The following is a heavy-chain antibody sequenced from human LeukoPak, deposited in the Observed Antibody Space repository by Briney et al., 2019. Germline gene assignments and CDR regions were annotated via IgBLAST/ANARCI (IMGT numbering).Heavy chain of an antibody. J-gene: IGHJ6*02. Sequence: KPSETLSLTCTVSGGSISSYYWSWIRQPAGKGLEWIGRIYTSGSTNYNPSLKSRVTMSVDTSKNQFSLKLSSVTAADTAVYYCARDHKLHNCSSTSCPDYYYYGMDVWGQGTTVTVSS. CDR2: IYTSGST. CDR3: ARDHKLHNCSSTSCPDYYYYGMDV. V-gene: IGHV4-4*07. CDR1: GGSISSYY. D-gene: IGHD2-2*01.